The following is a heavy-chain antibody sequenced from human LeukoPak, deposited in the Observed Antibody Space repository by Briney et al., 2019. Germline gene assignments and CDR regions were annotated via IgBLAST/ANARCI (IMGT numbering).Heavy chain of an antibody. V-gene: IGHV3-53*01. Sequence: GGSLRLSCTASGFTVSSNYMSWVRQAPGKGLEWVSVIYSGGSTYYAGSVKGRFTISRDNSKNTLYLQMNSLRAEDTAVYYCATISPNYYYGMDVWGQGTTVTVSS. J-gene: IGHJ6*02. CDR2: IYSGGST. D-gene: IGHD2/OR15-2a*01. CDR3: ATISPNYYYGMDV. CDR1: GFTVSSNY.